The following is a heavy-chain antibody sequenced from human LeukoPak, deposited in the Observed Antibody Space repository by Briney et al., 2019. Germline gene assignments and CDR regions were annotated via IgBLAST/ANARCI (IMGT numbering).Heavy chain of an antibody. CDR1: GYTFTSYG. CDR2: ISAYNGNT. J-gene: IGHJ5*02. Sequence: ASVKVSCKASGYTFTSYGISWVRQPPGQGLEWMGWISAYNGNTNYAQKLQGRVTMTTDTSTSTAYMELRSLRSDDTAVYYCARNRDNYDILTGYYNSGWFDPWGQGTLVTVSS. CDR3: ARNRDNYDILTGYYNSGWFDP. D-gene: IGHD3-9*01. V-gene: IGHV1-18*01.